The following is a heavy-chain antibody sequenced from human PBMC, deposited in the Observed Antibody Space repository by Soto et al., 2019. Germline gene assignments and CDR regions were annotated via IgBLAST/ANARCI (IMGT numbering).Heavy chain of an antibody. V-gene: IGHV4-59*08. D-gene: IGHD2-15*01. CDR2: IYYSGST. CDR1: GGSISSYY. Sequence: SETLSLTCTVSGGSISSYYWSWIRQPPGKGLEWIGYIYYSGSTNYNPSLKSRVTISVDTSKNQFSLKLTSVTAADTAVYYCGRQRVGGGSPRPLDYWGEGTLVT. J-gene: IGHJ4*02. CDR3: GRQRVGGGSPRPLDY.